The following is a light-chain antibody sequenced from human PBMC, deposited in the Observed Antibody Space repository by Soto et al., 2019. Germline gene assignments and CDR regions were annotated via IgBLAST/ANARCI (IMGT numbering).Light chain of an antibody. CDR2: DVT. Sequence: QSALTQPPSASGSPGQSVTISCTGASSDFGGYNFVSWYQHHPGKAPRLMIYDVTQRPSGVPDRFSGSKSGNTASLTVSGLQVDDEAYYYCSSYAGSSIPVAFGGRTKVTVL. V-gene: IGLV2-8*01. CDR1: SSDFGGYNF. CDR3: SSYAGSSIPVA. J-gene: IGLJ2*01.